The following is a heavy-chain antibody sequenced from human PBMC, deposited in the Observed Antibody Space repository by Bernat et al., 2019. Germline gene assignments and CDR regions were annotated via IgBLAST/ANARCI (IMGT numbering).Heavy chain of an antibody. D-gene: IGHD2-2*01. V-gene: IGHV3-23*01. J-gene: IGHJ4*02. Sequence: DVQLLESGGGLAQPGGPLRLSCVTSGFTFSSYSMSWVRQVPGKGLEWVSIISGSGATIYYADSVKGRFTISRDKSKNTLYLQMNSLRAEDTAVYYCAKEHYSCSGTSCSFSDYWGQGTLVTVSS. CDR2: ISGSGATI. CDR1: GFTFSSYS. CDR3: AKEHYSCSGTSCSFSDY.